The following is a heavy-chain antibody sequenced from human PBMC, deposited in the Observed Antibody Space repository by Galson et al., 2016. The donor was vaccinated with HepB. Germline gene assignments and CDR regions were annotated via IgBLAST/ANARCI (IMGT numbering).Heavy chain of an antibody. V-gene: IGHV1-69*13. Sequence: SVKVSCKASGGTFTSYAISWVRQAPGQGLEWMGGIIPIFGTSNYALKFQGRVTITADESTSTAYMELSSLRSEDTAVYYCARVRDGYNHYYYYGMDVWGQGTTVTVSS. D-gene: IGHD5-24*01. CDR2: IIPIFGTS. J-gene: IGHJ6*02. CDR3: ARVRDGYNHYYYYGMDV. CDR1: GGTFTSYA.